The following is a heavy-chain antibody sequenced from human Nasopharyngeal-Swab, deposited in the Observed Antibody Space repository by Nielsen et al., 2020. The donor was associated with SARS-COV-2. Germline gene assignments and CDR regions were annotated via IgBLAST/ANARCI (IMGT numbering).Heavy chain of an antibody. CDR2: ISGSGGST. D-gene: IGHD6-13*01. Sequence: GESLKISCAASGFTFRSYAMSWVRQAPGKGLEWVSAISGSGGSTYYADSVKGRFAISRDNSKNTLYLQMNSLRAEDTAVYYCAKDQGDQRLVLDYWGQGTLVTVSS. CDR3: AKDQGDQRLVLDY. CDR1: GFTFRSYA. J-gene: IGHJ4*02. V-gene: IGHV3-23*01.